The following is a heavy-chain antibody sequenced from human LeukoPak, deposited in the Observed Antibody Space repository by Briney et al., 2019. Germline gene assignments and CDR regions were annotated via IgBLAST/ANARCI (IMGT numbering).Heavy chain of an antibody. CDR3: ARAGGGTMVRTFDP. V-gene: IGHV4-30-4*08. CDR1: GGSISSGDYY. J-gene: IGHJ5*02. D-gene: IGHD3-10*01. Sequence: KPSETLSLTCTVSGGSISSGDYYWSWIRQPSGKGLEWIGYIYYSGSTYYNPSLKSRVTISVDTSKNQFSLKLSSVTAADTAVYYCARAGGGTMVRTFDPWGQGTLITVSS. CDR2: IYYSGST.